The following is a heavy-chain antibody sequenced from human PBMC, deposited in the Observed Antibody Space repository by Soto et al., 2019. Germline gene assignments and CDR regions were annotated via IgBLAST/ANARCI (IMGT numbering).Heavy chain of an antibody. V-gene: IGHV1-58*01. Sequence: GASVKVSCKASGFTFTTSAVQWVRLARGQRLEWIGWIVVGSGNTNYAQKFHERVTITRDMSTSTAYMELSSLRPDDTAVYYCATWHEREHAYDVWGQGTTVTVSS. CDR2: IVVGSGNT. CDR1: GFTFTTSA. CDR3: ATWHEREHAYDV. J-gene: IGHJ3*01. D-gene: IGHD1-1*01.